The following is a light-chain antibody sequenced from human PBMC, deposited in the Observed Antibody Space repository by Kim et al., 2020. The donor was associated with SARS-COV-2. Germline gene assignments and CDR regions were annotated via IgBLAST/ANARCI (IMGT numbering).Light chain of an antibody. CDR2: DVS. CDR1: SSDVGGYNY. J-gene: IGLJ1*01. V-gene: IGLV2-14*01. CDR3: SSYTSSSTYV. Sequence: QSVLTQPASVSGSPGQSITISCTGTSSDVGGYNYVSWYQQHPGKAPKVMIYDVSKRPSGVSNRFSGSKSGNTASLTISGLQAEEEADYYCSSYTSSSTYVFGTGTKVTVL.